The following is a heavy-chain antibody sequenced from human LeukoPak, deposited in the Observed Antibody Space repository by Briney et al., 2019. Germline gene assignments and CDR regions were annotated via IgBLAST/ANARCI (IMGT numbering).Heavy chain of an antibody. CDR3: ARHGVEGYNGAFHI. CDR1: GPIFTNYL. CDR2: IYPGNYKS. J-gene: IGHJ3*02. D-gene: IGHD5-24*01. Sequence: GESLNISCKPTGPIFTNYLITWARQMPGKGLEWRQIIYPGNYKSRYSPSFQGHVTISADKAISTAYLQWSSRKASDTAMYYCARHGVEGYNGAFHIWGEGTMVSVSS. V-gene: IGHV5-51*01.